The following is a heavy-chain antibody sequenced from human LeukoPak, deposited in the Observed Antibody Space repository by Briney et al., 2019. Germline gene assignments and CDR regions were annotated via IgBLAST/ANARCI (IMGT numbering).Heavy chain of an antibody. CDR1: GGSISSGDYY. J-gene: IGHJ6*02. CDR2: IYYSGST. CDR3: ARGLWQWLETNYYYYYGMDV. Sequence: SETLSLTCTVSGGSISSGDYYWSWIRQPPGKGLEWIGYIYYSGSTYYNPSLKSRVTISVDTSKNQFSLKLSSVTAADTAVYYCARGLWQWLETNYYYYYGMDVWGQGTTVTVSS. D-gene: IGHD6-19*01. V-gene: IGHV4-30-4*01.